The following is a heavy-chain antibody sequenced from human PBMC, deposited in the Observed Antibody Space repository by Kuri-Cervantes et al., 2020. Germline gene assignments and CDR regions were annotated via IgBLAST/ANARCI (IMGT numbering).Heavy chain of an antibody. D-gene: IGHD1-7*01. J-gene: IGHJ5*01. CDR2: TNPNSGNT. CDR1: GYTFTSYD. CDR3: ARGTFSNELPVDP. V-gene: IGHV1-8*01. Sequence: ASVKVSCKASGYTFTSYDINWVRQATGQGLEWMGWTNPNSGNTGYAQKFQGRVTMTRNTSISTAYMELSSLRSEDTAVYYCARGTFSNELPVDPWGQGTLVTVSS.